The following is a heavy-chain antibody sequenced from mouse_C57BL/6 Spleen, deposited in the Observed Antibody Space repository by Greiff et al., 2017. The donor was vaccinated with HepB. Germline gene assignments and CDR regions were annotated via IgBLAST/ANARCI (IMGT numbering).Heavy chain of an antibody. CDR3: ATPYSNYYAMDY. CDR1: GYTFTDYY. Sequence: EVQLQQSGPELVKPGASVKISCKASGYTFTDYYMNWVKQSHGKSLEWIGDINPNNGGTSYNQKFKGKATLTVDKSTSTAYMALRSLTSEDSAVYYCATPYSNYYAMDYWGQGTSVTVSS. CDR2: INPNNGGT. J-gene: IGHJ4*01. D-gene: IGHD2-5*01. V-gene: IGHV1-26*01.